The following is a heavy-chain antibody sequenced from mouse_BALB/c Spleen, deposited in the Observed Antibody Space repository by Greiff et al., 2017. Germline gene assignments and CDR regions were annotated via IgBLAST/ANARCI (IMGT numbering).Heavy chain of an antibody. CDR3: RYGNYGYFDV. D-gene: IGHD2-1*01. CDR1: GFNIKDYY. V-gene: IGHV14-4*02. Sequence: VQLKESGAELVRSGASVKLSCTASGFNIKDYYMHWVKQRPEQGLEWIGWIDPENGDTDYAPKFQGKATMTADTSSNTAYLQLSSLTSEDTAVYYCRYGNYGYFDVWGAGTTVTVSS. CDR2: IDPENGDT. J-gene: IGHJ1*01.